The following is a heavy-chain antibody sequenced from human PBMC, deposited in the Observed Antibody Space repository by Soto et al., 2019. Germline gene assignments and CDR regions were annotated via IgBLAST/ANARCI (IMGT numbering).Heavy chain of an antibody. CDR1: GYTFTSYD. CDR2: MNPNSGNT. V-gene: IGHV1-8*01. CDR3: ARVRSDFWSGYYRTASAFDI. Sequence: ASVKVSCKASGYTFTSYDINWVRQATGQGLEWMGWMNPNSGNTGYAQKFQGRVTMTRNTSMSTAYMELSSLRSEDTAVYYCARVRSDFWSGYYRTASAFDIWGQGTMVTVSS. J-gene: IGHJ3*02. D-gene: IGHD3-3*01.